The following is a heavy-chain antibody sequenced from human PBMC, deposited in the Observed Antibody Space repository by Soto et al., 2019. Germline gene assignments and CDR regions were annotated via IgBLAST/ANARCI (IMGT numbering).Heavy chain of an antibody. CDR1: GFTFSSYW. V-gene: IGHV3-74*01. J-gene: IGHJ6*03. CDR3: ARGDCSSTSCYARYYYYYMDV. D-gene: IGHD2-2*01. CDR2: INSDGSST. Sequence: EVQLVESGGGLVQPGGSLRLSCAASGFTFSSYWMHWVRKAPGKGLVWVSRINSDGSSTSYADSVKGRFTISRDNAKNTLYLQMNSLRAEDTAVYYCARGDCSSTSCYARYYYYYMDVWGKGTTVTVSS.